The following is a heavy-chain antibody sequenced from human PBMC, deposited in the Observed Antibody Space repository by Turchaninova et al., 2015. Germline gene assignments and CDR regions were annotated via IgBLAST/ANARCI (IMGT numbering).Heavy chain of an antibody. CDR2: LYWEEEK. CDR1: GFSLSSSGVG. CDR3: AHRRITIPGNPGRDDTFDI. V-gene: IGHV2-5*02. J-gene: IGHJ3*02. D-gene: IGHD1-20*01. Sequence: QITLKESGPTLVKPTETLTLTCTVSGFSLSSSGVGVGWIRQPPGKAPEWRAVLYWEEEKRYTPSVKSRLTNTKDTSKNQVVLSLSNMDPVDTATYYCAHRRITIPGNPGRDDTFDIWGQGTRVTVSS.